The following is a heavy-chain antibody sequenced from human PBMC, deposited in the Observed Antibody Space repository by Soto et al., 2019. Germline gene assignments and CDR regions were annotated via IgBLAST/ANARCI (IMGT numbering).Heavy chain of an antibody. CDR1: GFTFSSYA. Sequence: QVQLVESGGGVVQPGRSLRLSCAASGFTFSSYAMHWVRQAPGKGLEWVAVISYDGSNKYYADSVKGRFTISRDNSKNTLYLQMYSLRAEDTAVYYCARAGCAGGSCYTLVELRYGMDVWGQGNTVTVSS. J-gene: IGHJ6*02. CDR2: ISYDGSNK. CDR3: ARAGCAGGSCYTLVELRYGMDV. D-gene: IGHD2-15*01. V-gene: IGHV3-30-3*01.